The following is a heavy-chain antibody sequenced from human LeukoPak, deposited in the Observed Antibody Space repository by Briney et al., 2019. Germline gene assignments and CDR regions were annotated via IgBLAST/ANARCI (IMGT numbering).Heavy chain of an antibody. D-gene: IGHD3-10*01. CDR1: GYSISSGYY. J-gene: IGHJ4*02. CDR3: ARAYRAPWFGELLFYFDY. Sequence: SETLSLTCTVSGYSISSGYYWGWIRQPPGKGLEWIGSIYHSGSTDYNPSLKSRVTISVDTSKNQFSLKLSSVTAADTAVYYCARAYRAPWFGELLFYFDYWGQGTLVTVSS. V-gene: IGHV4-38-2*02. CDR2: IYHSGST.